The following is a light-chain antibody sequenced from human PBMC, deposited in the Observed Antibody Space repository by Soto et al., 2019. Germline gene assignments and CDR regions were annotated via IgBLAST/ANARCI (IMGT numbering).Light chain of an antibody. Sequence: QSALTQPPSASGSPGQSVTIPCTGTSSDVGSYNYVSWYQQHPDKAPKLMIYEVNKRPSGVPDRFSGSKSGNTASLTVSGLQAEDEAHYYCTSYAGYNNPVVFGGGTKLTVL. CDR3: TSYAGYNNPVV. CDR2: EVN. CDR1: SSDVGSYNY. V-gene: IGLV2-8*01. J-gene: IGLJ2*01.